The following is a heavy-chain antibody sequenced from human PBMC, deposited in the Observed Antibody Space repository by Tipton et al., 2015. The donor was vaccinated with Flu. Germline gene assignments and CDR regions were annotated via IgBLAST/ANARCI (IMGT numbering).Heavy chain of an antibody. CDR2: IRSDETTE. CDR1: GFTFGTYW. CDR3: AKSGGFDS. D-gene: IGHD1-26*01. J-gene: IGHJ4*02. V-gene: IGHV3-30*02. Sequence: SLRLSCAASGFTFGTYWMSWVRQAPGKGLEWVAHIRSDETTEYADSVKGRFTISRDNSKDMLYLQMNSLRAEDTAVFYCAKSGGFDSWNQGALVIVSS.